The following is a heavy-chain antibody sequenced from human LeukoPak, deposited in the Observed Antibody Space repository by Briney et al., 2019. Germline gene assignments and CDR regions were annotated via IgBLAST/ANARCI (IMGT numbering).Heavy chain of an antibody. CDR1: GFTFSSYW. CDR3: ARATKTDTAMGKVDY. V-gene: IGHV3-7*01. J-gene: IGHJ4*02. D-gene: IGHD5-18*01. CDR2: IKQDGGEK. Sequence: GGSLRLSCAASGFTFSSYWMSWVRQAPGKGLEWVANIKQDGGEKYYVDSVKGRFTISRDNAKNSLYLQMNSLRAEDTAVYYCARATKTDTAMGKVDYWGQGTLVTVSS.